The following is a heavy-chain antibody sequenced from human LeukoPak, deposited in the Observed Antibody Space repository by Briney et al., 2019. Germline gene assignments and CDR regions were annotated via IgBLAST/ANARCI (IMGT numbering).Heavy chain of an antibody. CDR3: ARDPHYYYYGLDV. Sequence: GGSLRLSCAASGFTFSDYYMSWIRQAPGKGLEWVSYISSSGSTIYYADSVKGRYTISRDNAKNSLYLQMNSVRAEDTAVYYCARDPHYYYYGLDVWGQGTTVTVSS. V-gene: IGHV3-11*01. CDR1: GFTFSDYY. CDR2: ISSSGSTI. J-gene: IGHJ6*02.